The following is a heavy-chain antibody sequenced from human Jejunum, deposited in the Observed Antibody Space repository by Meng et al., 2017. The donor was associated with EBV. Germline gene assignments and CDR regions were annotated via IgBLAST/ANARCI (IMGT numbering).Heavy chain of an antibody. CDR3: ARGYRDY. J-gene: IGHJ4*02. CDR2: IKNDGTDP. CDR1: GFTFSDYW. V-gene: IGHV3-74*01. D-gene: IGHD5-18*01. Sequence: VEVVGSGGGLVQPGGSLRLSCAASGFTFSDYWMHWVRQAPGKGLVWVSRIKNDGTDPYYADSVKGRFTVSRDNAKNTLYLQMNSLRAEDTAIYYCARGYRDYWGRGTLVTVSS.